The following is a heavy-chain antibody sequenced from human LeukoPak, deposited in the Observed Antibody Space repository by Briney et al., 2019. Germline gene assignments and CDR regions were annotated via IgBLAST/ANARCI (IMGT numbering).Heavy chain of an antibody. J-gene: IGHJ4*02. CDR3: ARDPADDYYGSGSTGDY. Sequence: SVKVSCQASGGTFSRYAISWVRQAPGQGLEWMGGIIPIFGTANYAQKFQGRVTITADKSTSTAYMELSSLRSEDTAVYYCARDPADDYYGSGSTGDYWGQGTLVTVSS. CDR2: IIPIFGTA. CDR1: GGTFSRYA. D-gene: IGHD3-10*01. V-gene: IGHV1-69*06.